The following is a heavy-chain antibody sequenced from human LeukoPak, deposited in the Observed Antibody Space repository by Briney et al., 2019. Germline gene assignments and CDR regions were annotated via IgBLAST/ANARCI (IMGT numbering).Heavy chain of an antibody. J-gene: IGHJ6*04. V-gene: IGHV3-23*01. Sequence: GGSLRLSCVASGFAFSSYAMSWVRQAPGKGLEWVSAISGSGGSTYYADSVKGRFTISRDNSKNTLYLQMNSLRVEDTAGYSCAKDPSYDYGMDVWGKGTTVTVSS. CDR2: ISGSGGST. CDR3: AKDPSYDYGMDV. CDR1: GFAFSSYA.